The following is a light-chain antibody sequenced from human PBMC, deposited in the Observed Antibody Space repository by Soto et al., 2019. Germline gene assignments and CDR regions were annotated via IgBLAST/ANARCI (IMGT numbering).Light chain of an antibody. CDR3: QHYDNSPRT. Sequence: EIVLTQSPGTLSLSPGERATLSCRASQSVNSNYLAWYQQKPGQGPRLLMYGASSRATGIPDRFSGSGSGKDFTLTISRLEPEDFAVYYCQHYDNSPRTFGQGTKVEIK. J-gene: IGKJ1*01. CDR2: GAS. V-gene: IGKV3-20*01. CDR1: QSVNSNY.